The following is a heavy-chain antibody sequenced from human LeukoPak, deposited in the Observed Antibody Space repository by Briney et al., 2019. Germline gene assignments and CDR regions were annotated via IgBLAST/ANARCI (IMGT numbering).Heavy chain of an antibody. D-gene: IGHD3-3*01. CDR1: GYTFTSYA. V-gene: IGHV7-4-1*02. CDR3: ARGAALLRFLEWFPRY. Sequence: ASVKVSCKASGYTFTSYAMNWVRQAPGQGLEWMGWINTNTGNPTYAQGFTGRFVFSLDTSVSTAYLQISSLKAEDTAVYYCARGAALLRFLEWFPRYWGQGTLVTVSS. CDR2: INTNTGNP. J-gene: IGHJ4*02.